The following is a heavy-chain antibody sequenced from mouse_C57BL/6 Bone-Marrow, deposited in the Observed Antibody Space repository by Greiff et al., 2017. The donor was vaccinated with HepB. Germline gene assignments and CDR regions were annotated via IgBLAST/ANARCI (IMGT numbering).Heavy chain of an antibody. D-gene: IGHD1-1*01. CDR2: ISDGGSYT. CDR1: GFTFSSYA. J-gene: IGHJ1*03. CDR3: ARDHYGSSFV. V-gene: IGHV5-4*01. Sequence: DVQLVESGGGLVKPGGSLKLSCAASGFTFSSYAMSWVRQTPEKRLEWVATISDGGSYTYYPDNVKGRFTISRDNAKNNLYLQMSHLKSEDTAMYYCARDHYGSSFVWGTGTTVTVSS.